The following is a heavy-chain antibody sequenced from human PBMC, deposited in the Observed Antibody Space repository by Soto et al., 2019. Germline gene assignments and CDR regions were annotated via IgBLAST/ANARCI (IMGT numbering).Heavy chain of an antibody. D-gene: IGHD2-2*01. CDR2: INPHSGGT. Sequence: PSVKVSCKTSGYTFTGYYIYWVRQAPGQGLEWMGWINPHSGGTDSSQKFQGRVTMTRDTSISTAYMELSRLRSDDTAVYYCAGTYCSRTPCPTTYWGQGTLVTVSS. V-gene: IGHV1-2*02. J-gene: IGHJ4*02. CDR3: AGTYCSRTPCPTTY. CDR1: GYTFTGYY.